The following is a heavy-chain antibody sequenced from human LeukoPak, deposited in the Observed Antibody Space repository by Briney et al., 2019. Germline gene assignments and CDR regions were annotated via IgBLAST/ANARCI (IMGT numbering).Heavy chain of an antibody. V-gene: IGHV3-53*01. D-gene: IGHD5-24*01. CDR1: GFTVSSNH. CDR2: FYSGGDT. J-gene: IGHJ4*02. Sequence: GGSLRLSCAVSGFTVSSNHMSWVRQAPGKGLEWVSVFYSGGDTHYADSVKGRFTISRDNSRNSLALQMNSLRVEDTAVYYCARDRTLGQRDGFILFWGQGTLVTVSP. CDR3: ARDRTLGQRDGFILF.